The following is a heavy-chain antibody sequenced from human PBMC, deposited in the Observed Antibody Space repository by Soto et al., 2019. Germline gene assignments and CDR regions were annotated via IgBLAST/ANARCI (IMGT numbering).Heavy chain of an antibody. V-gene: IGHV4-59*01. CDR2: IYHSGRT. Sequence: QVQLQESGPGLVKPSETLSLTCSVSGGSISFYNWNWIRQSPGKGLEWIGYIYHSGRTNYNPSLKSRVTISVDTSKNQFSLELSSVTAADTAVYYCAKGDSTTRGDSFDLWGQGTMVTVSP. CDR3: AKGDSTTRGDSFDL. CDR1: GGSISFYN. D-gene: IGHD6-13*01. J-gene: IGHJ3*01.